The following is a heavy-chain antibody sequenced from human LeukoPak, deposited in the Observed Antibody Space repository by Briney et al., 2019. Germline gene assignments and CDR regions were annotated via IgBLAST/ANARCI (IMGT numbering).Heavy chain of an antibody. CDR3: AKGGRYSSSLLDY. D-gene: IGHD6-13*01. CDR2: IRHDGSNK. J-gene: IGHJ4*02. V-gene: IGHV3-30*02. Sequence: VQPGGSLRLSWAASGFTFSSSGMHWVREAPGKGLEWSAFIRHDGSNKYYADSVKGRFTISRDNYKNTLYLQMNSLRAEDTAVYYCAKGGRYSSSLLDYWGQGTLVTVSS. CDR1: GFTFSSSG.